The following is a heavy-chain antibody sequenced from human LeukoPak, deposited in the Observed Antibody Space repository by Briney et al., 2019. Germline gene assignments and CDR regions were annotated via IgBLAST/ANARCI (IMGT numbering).Heavy chain of an antibody. D-gene: IGHD3-22*01. CDR3: ARDKDYYDSRLDY. Sequence: ASVKVSCKASGYTFTSYAMHWVRQAPGQRLEWMGWINAGNGNTKYSQKFQGRVTITRDTSASTAYTELSSLRSEDTAVYYCARDKDYYDSRLDYWGQGTLVTVSS. V-gene: IGHV1-3*01. CDR1: GYTFTSYA. CDR2: INAGNGNT. J-gene: IGHJ4*02.